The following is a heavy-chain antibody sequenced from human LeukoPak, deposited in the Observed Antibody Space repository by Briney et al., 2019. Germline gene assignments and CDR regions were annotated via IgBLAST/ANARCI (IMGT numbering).Heavy chain of an antibody. CDR2: ISAGGSQI. CDR3: VKTHVDTTFFEF. Sequence: PGRSLRLSCAASGFTFRSYAMNWVRQAPGKGLEWVSAISAGGSQIFYGASVKGRFTTSRDNSKNMLHLQMNSLRAEDTAVYYCVKTHVDTTFFEFWGQGTLVTVSS. J-gene: IGHJ4*02. CDR1: GFTFRSYA. V-gene: IGHV3-23*01. D-gene: IGHD5-18*01.